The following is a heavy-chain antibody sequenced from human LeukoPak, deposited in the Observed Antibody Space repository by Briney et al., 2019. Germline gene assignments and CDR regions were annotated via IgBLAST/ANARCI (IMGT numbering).Heavy chain of an antibody. D-gene: IGHD6-13*01. Sequence: ASVKVSCKASGYTFTGYYMHWVRQAPGQGLEWMGWINPNSGGTNYAQKFQGRVTMTRDTSISTAYMELSRLRSDDTAVYYCARDSSSWYGHDYWGQGTLVTVSS. CDR2: INPNSGGT. J-gene: IGHJ4*02. V-gene: IGHV1-2*02. CDR1: GYTFTGYY. CDR3: ARDSSSWYGHDY.